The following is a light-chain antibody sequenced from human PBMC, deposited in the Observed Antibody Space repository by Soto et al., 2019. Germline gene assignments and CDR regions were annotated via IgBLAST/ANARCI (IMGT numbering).Light chain of an antibody. CDR2: SND. CDR1: SSNIGSNT. CDR3: AALDDILNGWV. J-gene: IGLJ3*02. Sequence: QSVLTQSPSASGTPGQRVTISCSGSSSNIGSNTVSWYQQVPGTAPKLLIYSNDQRPSGVPDRFSGSKSGTSASLAIGGLHSEDEADYYCAALDDILNGWVFGGGTKLTVL. V-gene: IGLV1-44*01.